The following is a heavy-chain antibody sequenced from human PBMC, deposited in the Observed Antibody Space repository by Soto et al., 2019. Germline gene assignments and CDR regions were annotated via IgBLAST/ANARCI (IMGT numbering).Heavy chain of an antibody. CDR3: ARSYFPYSSGCYLSY. Sequence: PSETLSLTCTVSGGSISSYYWNWIRQPPGKGLEWIGYIYFSGSTNYNPSLKSRVTMSVDTSKNQFSLKRSSVTAADMAVYYCARSYFPYSSGCYLSYWGQGTLVTVSS. V-gene: IGHV4-59*13. CDR1: GGSISSYY. J-gene: IGHJ4*02. D-gene: IGHD6-19*01. CDR2: IYFSGST.